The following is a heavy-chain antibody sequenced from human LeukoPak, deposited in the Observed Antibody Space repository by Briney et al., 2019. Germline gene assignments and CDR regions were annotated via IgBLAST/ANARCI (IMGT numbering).Heavy chain of an antibody. V-gene: IGHV3-33*01. CDR2: IWYDGSNE. CDR3: ARKRSSPDY. CDR1: GFTFRSHG. Sequence: SGGSLRLTCAASGFTFRSHGMHWVRQVPGKGLEWVAGIWYDGSNEDYADSVKGRFTISRDNSKNTLYLQMNSLRVEDTAVYYCARKRSSPDYWGQGTLVTVSS. J-gene: IGHJ4*02.